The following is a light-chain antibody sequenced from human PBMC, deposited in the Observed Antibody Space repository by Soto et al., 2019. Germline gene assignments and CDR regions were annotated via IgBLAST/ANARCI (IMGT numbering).Light chain of an antibody. CDR3: QQYNSYPWT. Sequence: DIGMTQSPSTLSASVGDRVTITCRASQSISSWLAWYQQKQGKAPKLLIYKASSLESGVPSRFSGSGSGTEFTLTSSSLQPDDFATYYCQQYNSYPWTLGQGTKVEIK. CDR2: KAS. V-gene: IGKV1-5*03. CDR1: QSISSW. J-gene: IGKJ1*01.